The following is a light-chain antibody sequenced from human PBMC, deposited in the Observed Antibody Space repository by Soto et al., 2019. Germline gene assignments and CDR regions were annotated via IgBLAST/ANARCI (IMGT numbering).Light chain of an antibody. CDR2: GAS. J-gene: IGKJ1*01. CDR3: QQYGSSQT. Sequence: EIVLTQSPGTLSLSPGARATLSCRARQNVSSSYLAWYQQKPGQAPRLLIYGASSRATGIPDRFSGSGSGTEFTLPISRLEPEYFAVYDCQQYGSSQTFGQGTKVDIK. V-gene: IGKV3-20*01. CDR1: QNVSSSY.